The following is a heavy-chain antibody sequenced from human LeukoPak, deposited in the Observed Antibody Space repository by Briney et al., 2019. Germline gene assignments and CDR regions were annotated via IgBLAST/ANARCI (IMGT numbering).Heavy chain of an antibody. D-gene: IGHD3-10*01. V-gene: IGHV3-23*01. CDR2: ISGSGATT. CDR3: AKSVGIIRRGAFDI. Sequence: GESLRLSCAASGFTFSTYAMSWVRQAPGKGLDWVSGISGSGATTYYADSAKGRFTLSRDHSKNTLYVQMNSLRAEDTAVYYCAKSVGIIRRGAFDIWGQGTMVTVSS. J-gene: IGHJ3*02. CDR1: GFTFSTYA.